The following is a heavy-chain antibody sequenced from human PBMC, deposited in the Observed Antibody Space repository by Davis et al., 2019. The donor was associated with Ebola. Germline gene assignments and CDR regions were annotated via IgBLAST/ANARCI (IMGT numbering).Heavy chain of an antibody. Sequence: PGGSLRLSCAASGFTFSDYYMSWVRQAPGKGLEWVSAISGSGGSTYYADSVKGRFTISRDNSKNTLYLQMNSLRAEDTAVYYCAKSLRSGYGMDVWGQGTTVTVSS. J-gene: IGHJ6*02. CDR2: ISGSGGST. D-gene: IGHD6-25*01. CDR1: GFTFSDYY. CDR3: AKSLRSGYGMDV. V-gene: IGHV3-23*01.